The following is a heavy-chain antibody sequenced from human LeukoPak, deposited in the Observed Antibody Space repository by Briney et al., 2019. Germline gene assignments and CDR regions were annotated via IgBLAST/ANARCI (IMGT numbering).Heavy chain of an antibody. CDR2: IYYSGST. CDR3: ARAGHYDDAFDI. V-gene: IGHV4-59*01. D-gene: IGHD3-22*01. CDR1: GGSISSYY. Sequence: PSETLSLTCTVSGGSISSYYRSWIRQPPGKRLEWIGYIYYSGSTNYNPSLKSRVTISVDTSKNQFSLKLSSVTAADTAVYYCARAGHYDDAFDIWGQGTMVTVSS. J-gene: IGHJ3*02.